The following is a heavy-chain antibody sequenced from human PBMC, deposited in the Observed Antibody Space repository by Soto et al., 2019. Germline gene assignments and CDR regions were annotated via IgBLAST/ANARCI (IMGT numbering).Heavy chain of an antibody. D-gene: IGHD6-6*01. J-gene: IGHJ4*02. CDR1: GFTFSSYG. V-gene: IGHV3-30*18. CDR2: ISYDGSHK. CDR3: AKDRESYTSASYFFDS. Sequence: QVQLVESGGGVVHPGRSLRLSCAASGFTFSSYGMHWVRQAPGKGLECVAVISYDGSHKYYADSVKGRFTISRDNSKNTLYLQMNSLRAEDTAVYYCAKDRESYTSASYFFDSWGQGTLVTVSS.